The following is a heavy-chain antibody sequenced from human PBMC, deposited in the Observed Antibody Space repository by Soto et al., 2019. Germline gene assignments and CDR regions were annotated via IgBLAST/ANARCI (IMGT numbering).Heavy chain of an antibody. CDR3: ARGTQSNSFDYGDYYVEYYFDY. J-gene: IGHJ4*02. D-gene: IGHD4-17*01. CDR2: INPNSGGT. CDR1: GYTFTGYY. V-gene: IGHV1-2*02. Sequence: GASVKVSCKASGYTFTGYYMHWVRQAPGQGLEWMGWINPNSGGTNYAQKFQGRVTMTRDTSISTAYMELSRLRSDDTAVYYCARGTQSNSFDYGDYYVEYYFDYWGQGTLVTVSS.